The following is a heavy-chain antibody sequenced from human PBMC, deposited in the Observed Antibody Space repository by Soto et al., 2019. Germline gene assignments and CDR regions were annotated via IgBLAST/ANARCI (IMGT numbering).Heavy chain of an antibody. CDR1: GGSVSSGSYY. CDR2: IYYSGST. J-gene: IGHJ5*02. Sequence: PSETLSLTCTVSGGSVSSGSYYWSWIRQPPGKGLEWIGYIYYSGSTNYNPSLKSRVTISVDTSKNQFSLKLSSVTAADTAVYYCARGNIGGASVNWLDPVGQGTLVTVSS. D-gene: IGHD1-26*01. V-gene: IGHV4-61*01. CDR3: ARGNIGGASVNWLDP.